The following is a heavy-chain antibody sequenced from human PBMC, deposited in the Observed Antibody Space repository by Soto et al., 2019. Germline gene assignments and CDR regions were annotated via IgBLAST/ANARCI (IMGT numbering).Heavy chain of an antibody. Sequence: ASVKVSCKASGYTFTNYGIHWVRQAPGQGLEWLGWIHAGNGDTRYSPKFQGRVTITRDTSASTSYMELGSRPSRDTAIFYCVPWAWAWWGQGPRVP. J-gene: IGHJ4*02. CDR3: VPWAWAW. V-gene: IGHV1-3*01. D-gene: IGHD3-16*01. CDR2: IHAGNGDT. CDR1: GYTFTNYG.